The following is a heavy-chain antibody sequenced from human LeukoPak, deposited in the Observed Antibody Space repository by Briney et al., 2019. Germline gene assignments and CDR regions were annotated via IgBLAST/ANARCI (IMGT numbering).Heavy chain of an antibody. D-gene: IGHD5-18*01. CDR1: GFTFSSYG. CDR2: ISSSSSTI. CDR3: ARDIPGQLWPGYYYYYMDV. V-gene: IGHV3-48*01. J-gene: IGHJ6*03. Sequence: GGSLRLSCAASGFTFSSYGMNWVRQAPGKGLEWVSYISSSSSTIYYADSVKGRFTISRDNAKNSLYLQMNSLRAEDTAVYYCARDIPGQLWPGYYYYYMDVWGKGTTVTVSS.